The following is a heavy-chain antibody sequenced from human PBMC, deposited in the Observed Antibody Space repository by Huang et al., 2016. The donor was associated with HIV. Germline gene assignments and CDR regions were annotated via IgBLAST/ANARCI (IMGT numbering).Heavy chain of an antibody. Sequence: QVQLVESGGGVVQPGGSLRLSCTAFGFTFGSFGMHWVRQAPGKGLEWVAFIRYDGNNYYYSDSVRGRFTISRDKSKDTLYLQMNRLRPDDSAVYYCAKDLTYTFGRHFDYWGRGTLVTVSS. V-gene: IGHV3-30*02. J-gene: IGHJ4*02. D-gene: IGHD3-3*01. CDR1: GFTFGSFG. CDR3: AKDLTYTFGRHFDY. CDR2: IRYDGNNY.